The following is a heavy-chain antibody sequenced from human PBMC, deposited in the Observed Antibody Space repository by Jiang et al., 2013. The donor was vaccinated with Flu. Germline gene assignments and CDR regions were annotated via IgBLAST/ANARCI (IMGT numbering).Heavy chain of an antibody. Sequence: GAEVKKPGASVKVSCKASGYTFTSYYMHWVRQAPGQGLEWMGIINPSGGSTSYAQKFQGRVTMTRDTSTSTVYMELSSLRSEDTAVYYCARGDMVAATLSPVDYWGQGTLVTVSS. J-gene: IGHJ4*02. D-gene: IGHD2-15*01. CDR1: GYTFTSYY. CDR2: INPSGGST. V-gene: IGHV1-46*01. CDR3: ARGDMVAATLSPVDY.